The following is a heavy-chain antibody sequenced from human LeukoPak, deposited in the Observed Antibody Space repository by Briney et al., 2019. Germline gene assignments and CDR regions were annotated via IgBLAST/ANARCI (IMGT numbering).Heavy chain of an antibody. CDR2: TRDKANSHTT. CDR3: TRAPSGSREDY. J-gene: IGHJ4*02. Sequence: GGSLRLSCAASGFIFSDHYMDWVRQAPGKGLEWVGRTRDKANSHTTECAASVKGRFTISRDDSKNSLYLQMNSLKTEDTAVYYCTRAPSGSREDYWGQGTLVTVSS. V-gene: IGHV3-72*01. D-gene: IGHD1-26*01. CDR1: GFIFSDHY.